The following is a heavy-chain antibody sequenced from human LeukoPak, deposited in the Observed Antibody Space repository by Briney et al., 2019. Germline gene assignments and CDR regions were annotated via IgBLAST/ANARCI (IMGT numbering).Heavy chain of an antibody. V-gene: IGHV4-59*01. CDR2: IYYSGST. Sequence: PSETLSLTCTVSGGSISSYYWSWIRQPPGKGLEWIGYIYYSGSTNYNPSLKSRVTISVDTSKNQFSLKLSSVTAADTAVYYCARIPPVAAQLYYFDYWGQGTLVTVSS. J-gene: IGHJ4*02. CDR1: GGSISSYY. D-gene: IGHD6-19*01. CDR3: ARIPPVAAQLYYFDY.